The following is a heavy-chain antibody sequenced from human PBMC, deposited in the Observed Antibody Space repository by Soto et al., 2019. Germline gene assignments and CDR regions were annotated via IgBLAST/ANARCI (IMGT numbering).Heavy chain of an antibody. Sequence: QVQLQESGPGLVKPSQTLSLTCTVSGGAISGGGYYWSWIRQHPGKGLEWIGYIYYSGSTYYNPSLKSRVTISVATSKNQFSLKLSSVTAADTAVYYCAREAAGILNWFDPWGQGTLVTVSS. V-gene: IGHV4-31*03. D-gene: IGHD6-25*01. CDR2: IYYSGST. CDR3: AREAAGILNWFDP. J-gene: IGHJ5*02. CDR1: GGAISGGGYY.